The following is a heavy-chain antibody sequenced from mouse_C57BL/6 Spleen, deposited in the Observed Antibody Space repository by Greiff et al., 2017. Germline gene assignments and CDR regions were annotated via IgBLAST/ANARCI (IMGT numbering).Heavy chain of an antibody. V-gene: IGHV3-6*01. CDR3: ARAPSYWYFDV. Sequence: DVQLQESGPGLVKPSQSLSLTCSVTGYSITSGYYWNWIRQFPGNKLEWMGYISYDGSNNYNPSLKNRISITRDTSKNQFFLKLNSVTTEDTATYYCARAPSYWYFDVWGTGTTVTVSS. CDR2: ISYDGSN. CDR1: GYSITSGYY. J-gene: IGHJ1*03. D-gene: IGHD2-10*02.